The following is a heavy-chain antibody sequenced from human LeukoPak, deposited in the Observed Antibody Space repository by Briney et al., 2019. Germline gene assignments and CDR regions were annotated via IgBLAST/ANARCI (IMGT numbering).Heavy chain of an antibody. CDR1: GDSISSGTYY. Sequence: PSETLSLTCAVSGDSISSGTYYWGWIRQSPGKGLEWIGTIYYTESTYYNASLESRVTISVDTSKNQFSLKLSSVTAADTAVYYCARQFLLYYFDFWGQGTLVTVSS. J-gene: IGHJ4*02. V-gene: IGHV4-39*01. D-gene: IGHD2/OR15-2a*01. CDR2: IYYTEST. CDR3: ARQFLLYYFDF.